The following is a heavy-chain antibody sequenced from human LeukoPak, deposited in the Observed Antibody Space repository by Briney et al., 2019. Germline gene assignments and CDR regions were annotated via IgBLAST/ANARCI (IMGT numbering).Heavy chain of an antibody. D-gene: IGHD3-10*01. V-gene: IGHV3-49*04. J-gene: IGHJ4*02. CDR3: TRDYSWFGELYFDY. Sequence: PGGSLRLSCTASGFNFGDYGMSWVRQAPGKGLEWVGFIRSKAYGGTTEYAASVKGRFTILRDDSKSIAYLQMNSLKTEDTAVYYCTRDYSWFGELYFDYWGQGTLVTVSS. CDR2: IRSKAYGGTT. CDR1: GFNFGDYG.